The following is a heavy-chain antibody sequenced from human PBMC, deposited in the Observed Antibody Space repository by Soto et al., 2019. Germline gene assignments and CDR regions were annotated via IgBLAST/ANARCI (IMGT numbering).Heavy chain of an antibody. CDR3: ARDGLRYFDSSGYYSGPPLDY. D-gene: IGHD3-22*01. V-gene: IGHV4-38-2*02. CDR1: GFSIISDYF. J-gene: IGHJ4*02. CDR2: IYHTGTT. Sequence: SETLSLTCAVSGFSIISDYFWGWIRHPPGKGLEWIGSIYHTGTTYYSPSLKSRATIFLDTSKNQFSLNLTSVTAADTAIYYCARDGLRYFDSSGYYSGPPLDYWGQGARVTVSS.